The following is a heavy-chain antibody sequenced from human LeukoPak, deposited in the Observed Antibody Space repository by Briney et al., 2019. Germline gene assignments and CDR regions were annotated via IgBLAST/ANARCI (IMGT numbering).Heavy chain of an antibody. CDR1: GGSISSYY. D-gene: IGHD3-10*01. CDR2: IYTSGST. Sequence: PSETLSLTCTVSGGSISSYYWSWIRQPAGKGLEWIGRIYTSGSTNYNPSLKNRVTMSVDTSKNQFSLKLSSVTAADTAVYYCARDLTMVRGGDAFDIWGQGTMVTVSS. V-gene: IGHV4-4*07. CDR3: ARDLTMVRGGDAFDI. J-gene: IGHJ3*02.